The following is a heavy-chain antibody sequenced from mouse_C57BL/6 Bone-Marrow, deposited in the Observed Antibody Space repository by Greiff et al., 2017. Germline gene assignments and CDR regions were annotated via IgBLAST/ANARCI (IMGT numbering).Heavy chain of an antibody. J-gene: IGHJ4*01. D-gene: IGHD2-4*01. V-gene: IGHV1-54*01. CDR2: INPGSGGT. Sequence: VQLQQSGAELVRPGTSVKVSCKASGYAFTNYLIEWVKQRPGQGLEWIGVINPGSGGTNYNEKFKGKATLTADTSSSTAYMQLSSLTSEDSAVYFCATIYYDYDLYAMDYWGQGTSVTVSS. CDR1: GYAFTNYL. CDR3: ATIYYDYDLYAMDY.